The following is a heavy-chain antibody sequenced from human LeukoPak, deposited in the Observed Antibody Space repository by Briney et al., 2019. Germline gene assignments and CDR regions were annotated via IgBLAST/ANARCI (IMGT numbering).Heavy chain of an antibody. J-gene: IGHJ3*02. CDR1: GFTFSSYG. D-gene: IGHD5-12*01. V-gene: IGHV3-30*18. CDR2: ISYDGSNK. CDR3: AKSNLRGLRGAGAFDI. Sequence: GGSLRLSCAASGFTFSSYGMHWVRQAPGKGLEWVAVISYDGSNKYYADSVKGRFTIPRDNSKNTLYLQMNSLRAEDTAVYYCAKSNLRGLRGAGAFDIWGQGTMVTVSS.